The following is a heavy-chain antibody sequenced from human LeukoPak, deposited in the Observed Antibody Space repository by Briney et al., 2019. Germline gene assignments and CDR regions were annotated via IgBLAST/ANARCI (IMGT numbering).Heavy chain of an antibody. V-gene: IGHV1-24*01. Sequence: ASVKVSCKVSGYTLTELSMHWVRPPPGKGLEWMGGFDPEDGETIYAQKFQGRVTMTEDTSTDTAYMELSSLRSEDTAVYYCAIGYCSSTSCYYYAFDIWGQGTMVTVSS. D-gene: IGHD2-2*01. CDR1: GYTLTELS. CDR3: AIGYCSSTSCYYYAFDI. J-gene: IGHJ3*02. CDR2: FDPEDGET.